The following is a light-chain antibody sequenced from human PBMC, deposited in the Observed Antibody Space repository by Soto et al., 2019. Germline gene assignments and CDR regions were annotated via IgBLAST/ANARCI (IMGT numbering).Light chain of an antibody. J-gene: IGKJ2*01. Sequence: IQLTQSPSSLSASVGDRVTITCRASQGISSYLAWYQQKPGKAPKLLIYAASRLQGGVPSRFSGSGSGTEFTLTIGSLQPEDSATYYCLQHDSFPHTFGQGTRLEI. CDR2: AAS. V-gene: IGKV1-9*01. CDR1: QGISSY. CDR3: LQHDSFPHT.